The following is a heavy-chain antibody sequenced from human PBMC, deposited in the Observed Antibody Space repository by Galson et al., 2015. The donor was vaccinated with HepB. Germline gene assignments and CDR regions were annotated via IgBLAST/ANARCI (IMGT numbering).Heavy chain of an antibody. V-gene: IGHV4-34*01. CDR3: ARLRLRTAACMDV. CDR2: INHSGST. Sequence: SETLSLTCAVYGGSFSGYYWSWIRQPPGKGLEWIGEINHSGSTNYNPSLKSRVTIAVDTSKNQFSLKLSSVTAADTAVYYCARLRLRTAACMDVWGQGTTVTVSS. D-gene: IGHD6-13*01. CDR1: GGSFSGYY. J-gene: IGHJ6*02.